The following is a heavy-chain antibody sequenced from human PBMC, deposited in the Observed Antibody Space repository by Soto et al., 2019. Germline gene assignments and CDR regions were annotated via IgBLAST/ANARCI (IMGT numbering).Heavy chain of an antibody. CDR2: IRDKANSYAT. J-gene: IGHJ4*02. D-gene: IGHD6-19*01. CDR1: GFTFSGSA. CDR3: TGQAGDSSGWFF. Sequence: EVQLVESGGGLVQPGGSLKLSCAASGFTFSGSAMHWVRQASGKGLEWVGRIRDKANSYATAYAASVKGRFTISRDDSKNTAYLQMNSLKTEDTAVYYCTGQAGDSSGWFFWGQGTLVTVSS. V-gene: IGHV3-73*01.